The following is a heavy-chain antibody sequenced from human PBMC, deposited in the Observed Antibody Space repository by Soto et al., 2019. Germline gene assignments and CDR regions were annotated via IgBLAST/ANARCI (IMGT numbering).Heavy chain of an antibody. D-gene: IGHD2-2*01. V-gene: IGHV5-10-1*01. CDR2: IDPSDSYT. J-gene: IGHJ3*02. CDR3: ATQGPDCSSTSCYLHAFDI. Sequence: PGESLKISCKGSGYSFTSYWISWVRQMPGKGLEWMGRIDPSDSYTNYSPSFQGHVTISADKSISTAYLQWSSLKASDTAMYYCATQGPDCSSTSCYLHAFDIWGQGTMVTVSS. CDR1: GYSFTSYW.